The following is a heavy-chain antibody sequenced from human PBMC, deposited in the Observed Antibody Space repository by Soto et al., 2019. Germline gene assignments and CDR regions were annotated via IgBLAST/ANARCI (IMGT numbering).Heavy chain of an antibody. CDR3: ARDQGIDDYYYYGMDV. Sequence: SETLSLTCTVSGGSISSYYWSWIRQPPGKGLEWIGYIYYSGSTNYNPSLKSRVTISVDTSKNQFSLKLSSVTAADTAVYYCARDQGIDDYYYYGMDVWGQGTTVTVSS. CDR2: IYYSGST. V-gene: IGHV4-59*12. J-gene: IGHJ6*02. D-gene: IGHD1-20*01. CDR1: GGSISSYY.